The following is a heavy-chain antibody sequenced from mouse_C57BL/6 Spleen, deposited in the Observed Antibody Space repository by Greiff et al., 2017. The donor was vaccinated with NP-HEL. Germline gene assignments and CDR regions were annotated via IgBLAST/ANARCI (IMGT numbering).Heavy chain of an antibody. Sequence: QVQLKESGAELVRPGTSVKVSCKASGYAFTNYLIEWVKQRPGQGLEWIGVINPGSGGTNYNEKFKDKATLTADKSSSTAYMQLSSLTSEDSAVYFCARGGTEGYYFDYWGQGTTLTVSS. D-gene: IGHD3-3*01. V-gene: IGHV1-54*01. CDR2: INPGSGGT. CDR1: GYAFTNYL. J-gene: IGHJ2*01. CDR3: ARGGTEGYYFDY.